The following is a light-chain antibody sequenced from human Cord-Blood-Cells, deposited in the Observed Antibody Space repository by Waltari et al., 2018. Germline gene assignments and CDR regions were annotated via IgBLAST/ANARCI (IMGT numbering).Light chain of an antibody. J-gene: IGLJ1*01. CDR3: SSYTSSSTYV. CDR2: EVS. Sequence: QSALTQPASVSGSPGQSITISCTGTSSDVGGYNYVSWYQQHPGKAPKLMIYEVSNRPSGVSNRFSGSRSGNTASRTISGLQAEDEADYYCSSYTSSSTYVFRTGTKVTVL. CDR1: SSDVGGYNY. V-gene: IGLV2-14*01.